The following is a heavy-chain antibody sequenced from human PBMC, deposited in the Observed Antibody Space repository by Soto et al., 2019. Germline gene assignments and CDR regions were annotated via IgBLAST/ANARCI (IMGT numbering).Heavy chain of an antibody. Sequence: QPGGSLRLSCAASGFTFSSYAMSWVRQAPGKGLEWVSAISGSGGSTYYADSVKGRFTISRDNSKNTLYLQMNSLRAEDTAVYYCANHIDYGSGSPYIWGQGTMVTVSS. D-gene: IGHD3-10*01. CDR1: GFTFSSYA. CDR2: ISGSGGST. V-gene: IGHV3-23*01. J-gene: IGHJ3*02. CDR3: ANHIDYGSGSPYI.